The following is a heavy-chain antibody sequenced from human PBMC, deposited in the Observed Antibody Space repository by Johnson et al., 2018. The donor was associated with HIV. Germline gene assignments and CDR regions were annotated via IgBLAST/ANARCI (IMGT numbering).Heavy chain of an antibody. D-gene: IGHD2/OR15-2a*01. J-gene: IGHJ3*02. CDR3: ARDCSNSTSCLAFDI. CDR1: GFTFSDYY. V-gene: IGHV3-11*04. Sequence: QVQLVESGGGLVKPGGSLRLSCAASGFTFSDYYMSWIRQAPGKGLEWVSYISSSGSTIYYADSVKGRFTISRDNSKNTVFLQMNSLRAEDTALYYCARDCSNSTSCLAFDIWGQGTRVTVSS. CDR2: ISSSGSTI.